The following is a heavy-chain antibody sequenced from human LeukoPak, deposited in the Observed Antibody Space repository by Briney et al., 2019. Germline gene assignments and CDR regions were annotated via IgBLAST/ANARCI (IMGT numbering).Heavy chain of an antibody. Sequence: GGSLRLSCAASGFTFYNYWMHWVRQAPGKGLEWISRINNPGSSATYADALKGRFTMSRDNGKNTVHLQMDGLRADDTAVYYCVKDRRYAGNSALSWFDPWGQGTLVTVSS. CDR2: INNPGSSA. D-gene: IGHD4-23*01. CDR1: GFTFYNYW. J-gene: IGHJ5*02. CDR3: VKDRRYAGNSALSWFDP. V-gene: IGHV3-74*03.